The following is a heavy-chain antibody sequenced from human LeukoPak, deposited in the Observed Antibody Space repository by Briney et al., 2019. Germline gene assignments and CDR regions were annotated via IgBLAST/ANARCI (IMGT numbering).Heavy chain of an antibody. V-gene: IGHV3-23*01. D-gene: IGHD3-22*01. J-gene: IGHJ3*02. CDR1: GFTFSSYS. CDR3: AKEAHLLDSSGYYVGAFDI. Sequence: GGSLRLSCAASGFTFSSYSMNWVRQAPGKGLEWVSAISGSGGSTYYADSVKGRFTISRDNSKNTLYLQMNSLRAEDTAVYYCAKEAHLLDSSGYYVGAFDIWGQGTMVTVSS. CDR2: ISGSGGST.